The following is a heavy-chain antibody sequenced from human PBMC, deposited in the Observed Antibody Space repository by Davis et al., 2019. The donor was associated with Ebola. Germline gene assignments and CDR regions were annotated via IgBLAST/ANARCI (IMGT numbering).Heavy chain of an antibody. D-gene: IGHD3-16*01. V-gene: IGHV4-39*01. Sequence: PSETLSLTCTVSGGSISSSSYYWGWIRQPPGKGLEWIGSIYYSGSTYYNPSLKSRVTISVDTSKNQFSLKLSSVTAADTAIYYCAKHHRSSSDYENHYGMDVWGQGTTVTVSS. CDR1: GGSISSSSYY. CDR3: AKHHRSSSDYENHYGMDV. J-gene: IGHJ6*02. CDR2: IYYSGST.